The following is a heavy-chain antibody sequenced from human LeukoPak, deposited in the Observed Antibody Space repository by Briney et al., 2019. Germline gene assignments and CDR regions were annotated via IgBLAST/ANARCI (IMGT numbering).Heavy chain of an antibody. Sequence: PGGSLRLSCAASGFTFRNYWMRWVRQAPGKGLEWVANIKADGSEKYYVDSVKGRFTISRDNAKNSLYLQMNSLRAEDTAVYYCAKDPDVEMATGGDYWGQGTLVTVSS. J-gene: IGHJ4*02. D-gene: IGHD5-24*01. V-gene: IGHV3-7*01. CDR3: AKDPDVEMATGGDY. CDR1: GFTFRNYW. CDR2: IKADGSEK.